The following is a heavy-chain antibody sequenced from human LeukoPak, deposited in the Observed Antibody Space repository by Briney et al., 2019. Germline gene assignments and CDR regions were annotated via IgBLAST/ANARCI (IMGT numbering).Heavy chain of an antibody. CDR3: AVNSTKHTFDI. CDR2: IYYSGGT. V-gene: IGHV4-59*08. Sequence: PSETLSLTCTVSGGSMSPFYWSWIRQSPGKGLEWIGSIYYSGGTNYNPSLKSRVTISVDTSKNQFSLELRFVTAADTAVYYCAVNSTKHTFDIWSQGTMVTVSS. D-gene: IGHD1-1*01. J-gene: IGHJ3*02. CDR1: GGSMSPFY.